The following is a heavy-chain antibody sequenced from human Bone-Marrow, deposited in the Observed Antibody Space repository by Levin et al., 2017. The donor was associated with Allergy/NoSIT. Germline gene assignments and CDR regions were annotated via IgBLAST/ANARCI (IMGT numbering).Heavy chain of an antibody. J-gene: IGHJ4*02. CDR3: AREDGSTIDH. CDR1: GGSISSGGYY. D-gene: IGHD1/OR15-1a*01. Sequence: PSETLSLTCTVSGGSISSGGYYWSWIRQQPGKGLEWIGYIYYSGNTYYNPSLKSRVMISVDTSKNQFSLKVSSVTAADTAVYYCAREDGSTIDHWGQGILVTVSS. V-gene: IGHV4-31*03. CDR2: IYYSGNT.